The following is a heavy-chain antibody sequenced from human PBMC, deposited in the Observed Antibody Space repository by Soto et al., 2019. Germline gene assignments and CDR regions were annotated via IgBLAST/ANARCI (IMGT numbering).Heavy chain of an antibody. CDR2: ISGSAGST. Sequence: GGSLRLSCAASGFTFSTQAMSWVRQAPGKGLDWVSGISGSAGSTYYADSVKGRFTISRDNSKNTLYLQMTSLRAEDTAVYYCAKDPVYDFWSGYLEGVFDIWGQGTMVTVSS. J-gene: IGHJ3*02. CDR3: AKDPVYDFWSGYLEGVFDI. V-gene: IGHV3-23*01. D-gene: IGHD3-3*01. CDR1: GFTFSTQA.